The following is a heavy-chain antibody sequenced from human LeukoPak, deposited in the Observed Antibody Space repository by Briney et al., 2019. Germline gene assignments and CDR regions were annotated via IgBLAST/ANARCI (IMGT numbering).Heavy chain of an antibody. D-gene: IGHD1-26*01. CDR3: ATGVIVGATIAFDI. V-gene: IGHV1-24*01. CDR1: GYTFTAYY. Sequence: ASVKVSCKASGYTFTAYYIHWVRQAPGQGLEWMGGFDPEDGETIYAQKFQGRVTMTEDTSTDTAYMELSSLRSEDTAVYYCATGVIVGATIAFDIWGQGTMVTVSS. J-gene: IGHJ3*02. CDR2: FDPEDGET.